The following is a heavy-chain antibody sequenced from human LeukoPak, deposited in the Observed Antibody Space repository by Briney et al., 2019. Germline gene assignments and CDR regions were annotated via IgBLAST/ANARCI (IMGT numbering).Heavy chain of an antibody. J-gene: IGHJ4*02. CDR1: GFTFSDYY. Sequence: GGSLRLSCAASGFTFSDYYMSWIRQAPGKGLEWVSYIRSSSSYTKYADSVKGRFTISRDNAKNSLYLLMNSLRTEDTAVYYCAATYYYDGSGDYWGQGTLVTVSS. CDR2: IRSSSSYT. V-gene: IGHV3-11*06. CDR3: AATYYYDGSGDY. D-gene: IGHD3-22*01.